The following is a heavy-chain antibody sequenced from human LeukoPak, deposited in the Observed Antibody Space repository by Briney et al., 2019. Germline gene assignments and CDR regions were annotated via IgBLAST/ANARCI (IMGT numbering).Heavy chain of an antibody. V-gene: IGHV1-69*13. Sequence: GASVKVSCKASGYTFTSYGISWVRQAPGQGLEWMGGIIPIFGTANYAQKFQGGVTITADESTSTAYMELSSLRSEDTAVYYCARDSLPDYYDSSGYYYEGSGNYWGQGTLVTVSS. CDR1: GYTFTSYG. CDR2: IIPIFGTA. CDR3: ARDSLPDYYDSSGYYYEGSGNY. J-gene: IGHJ4*02. D-gene: IGHD3-22*01.